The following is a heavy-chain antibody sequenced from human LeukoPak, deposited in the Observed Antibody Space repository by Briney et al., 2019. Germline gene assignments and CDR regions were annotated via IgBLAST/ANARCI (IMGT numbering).Heavy chain of an antibody. D-gene: IGHD5-12*01. CDR1: GFTFSNTW. CDR3: TTDGYGGYEGLYDY. CDR2: IKSKTDGGTT. V-gene: IGHV3-15*01. Sequence: PGGSLRLSCAASGFTFSNTWMSWVRQAPGKGLEWVGRIKSKTDGGTTDYAAPVKGRFIISRDDSKNTLYLQMNSLKTEDTAVYYCTTDGYGGYEGLYDYWGQGTLVTVSS. J-gene: IGHJ4*02.